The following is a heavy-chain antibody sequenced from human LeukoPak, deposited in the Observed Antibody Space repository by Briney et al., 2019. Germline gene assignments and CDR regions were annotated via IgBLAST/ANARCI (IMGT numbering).Heavy chain of an antibody. J-gene: IGHJ4*02. CDR1: GFTFSSYG. CDR3: AKDADGYNYYFDY. CDR2: ISYDGSNK. Sequence: GRSLRLSCAASGFTFSSYGMHWVRQAPGKGLEWVAVISYDGSNKYYADSVKGRFTISRDNSKNTLYLQMNSLRAEDTAVYYCAKDADGYNYYFDYWGQGTLVTVSS. V-gene: IGHV3-30*18. D-gene: IGHD5-24*01.